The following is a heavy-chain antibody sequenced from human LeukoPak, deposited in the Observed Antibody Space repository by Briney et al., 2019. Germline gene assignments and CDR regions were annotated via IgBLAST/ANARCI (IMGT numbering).Heavy chain of an antibody. Sequence: SQTLSLTCTVSGGSISSGGYYWSWIRQPPVKGLEWIGYIYHSGSTYYNPSLKSRVTISVDRSKNQFSLKLSSVTAADTAVYYCARQGYYDFWSGPTWYFDLWGRGTLVTVSS. V-gene: IGHV4-30-2*01. J-gene: IGHJ2*01. CDR2: IYHSGST. CDR1: GGSISSGGYY. CDR3: ARQGYYDFWSGPTWYFDL. D-gene: IGHD3-3*01.